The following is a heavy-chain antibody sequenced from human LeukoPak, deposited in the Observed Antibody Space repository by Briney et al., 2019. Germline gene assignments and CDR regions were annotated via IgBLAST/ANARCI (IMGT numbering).Heavy chain of an antibody. CDR2: ISGSGGST. CDR1: GFTFSSYA. D-gene: IGHD6-13*01. J-gene: IGHJ6*03. Sequence: GGSLRLSCAATGFTFSSYAMSWVRQAPGKGLEWVSAISGSGGSTYYADSVKGRFTISRDNSKNSLYLQMNSLRTEDTALYYCAKDGGSSSYGEYYYMDVWGKGTTVTISS. CDR3: AKDGGSSSYGEYYYMDV. V-gene: IGHV3-23*01.